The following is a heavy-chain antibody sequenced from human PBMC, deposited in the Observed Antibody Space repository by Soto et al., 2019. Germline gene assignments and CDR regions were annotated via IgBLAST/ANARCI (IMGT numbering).Heavy chain of an antibody. CDR2: IYYSGST. CDR1: GGSISSGGYY. J-gene: IGHJ5*02. CDR3: ARGSRDNWFDP. V-gene: IGHV4-31*03. Sequence: SETLSLTCTVSGGSISSGGYYWSWIRQHPGKGLEWIGYIYYSGSTYYNPSLKSRVTISVGTSKNQFSLKLSSVTAADTAVYYCARGSRDNWFDPWGQGTLVTVSS.